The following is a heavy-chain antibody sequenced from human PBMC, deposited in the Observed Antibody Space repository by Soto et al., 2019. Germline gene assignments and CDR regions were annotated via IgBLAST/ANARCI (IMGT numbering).Heavy chain of an antibody. CDR1: GGSFSDYG. D-gene: IGHD5-18*01. CDR3: ARGYRHGYFYALDV. J-gene: IGHJ6*02. V-gene: IGHV1-69*13. CDR2: IIPMYGIA. Sequence: SVKVSCKTYGGSFSDYGINWVRQAPGQGLEWMGGIIPMYGIANYAPKFQGRVTITADESTRTAYMEVSSLRSEDTALFYCARGYRHGYFYALDVWGQGTTVTVSS.